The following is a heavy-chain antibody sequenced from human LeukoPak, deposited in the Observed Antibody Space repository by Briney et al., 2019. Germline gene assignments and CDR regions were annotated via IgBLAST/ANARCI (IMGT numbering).Heavy chain of an antibody. V-gene: IGHV1-2*02. CDR3: ARGRGRTQEVEEYGSGKRWFDP. Sequence: GASVKVSCKASGYTFTGYYMHWVRQAPGQGLEWMGWINPNSGGTNYAQKFQGRVTMTRDTSISTAYMELSRLRSDDTAVYYCARGRGRTQEVEEYGSGKRWFDPWGQGTLVTVSS. D-gene: IGHD3-10*01. J-gene: IGHJ5*02. CDR2: INPNSGGT. CDR1: GYTFTGYY.